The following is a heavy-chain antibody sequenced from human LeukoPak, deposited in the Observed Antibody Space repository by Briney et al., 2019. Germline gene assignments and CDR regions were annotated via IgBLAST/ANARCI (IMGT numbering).Heavy chain of an antibody. D-gene: IGHD3-3*01. CDR1: GFTFSNFW. Sequence: GGSLRLSCAASGFTFSNFWMSWVRQAPGRGLEWVAHIKQVGSDKYYVDSVKGRFTISRDTAKNSLYLQKDSVRDEDTAVYYCAKGASAPDYWGQGTMVTVSS. CDR2: IKQVGSDK. J-gene: IGHJ4*02. CDR3: AKGASAPDY. V-gene: IGHV3-7*05.